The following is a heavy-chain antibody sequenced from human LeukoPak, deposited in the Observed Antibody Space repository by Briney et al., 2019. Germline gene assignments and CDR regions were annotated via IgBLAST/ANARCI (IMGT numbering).Heavy chain of an antibody. CDR3: ARQVVATIHPYYFDY. J-gene: IGHJ4*02. CDR2: IYHSGST. Sequence: SETLSLTCTVSGGSISSGDYYWSWIRQPPGKGLEWIGSIYHSGSTYYNPSLKSRVTISVDTSKNQFSLRVNSVTAADTALYYCARQVVATIHPYYFDYWGRGTLVTVSS. CDR1: GGSISSGDYY. V-gene: IGHV4-39*01. D-gene: IGHD5-12*01.